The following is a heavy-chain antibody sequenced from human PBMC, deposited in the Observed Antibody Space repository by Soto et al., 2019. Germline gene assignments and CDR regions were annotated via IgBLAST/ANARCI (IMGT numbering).Heavy chain of an antibody. V-gene: IGHV1-69*12. CDR1: GGTFGNTA. J-gene: IGHJ5*02. D-gene: IGHD3-3*01. CDR2: IVPLFGTA. Sequence: QVQLVQSGAEVKEPGSSVNVSCKTSGGTFGNTAVTWVRQVPGQGLEWIGGIVPLFGTANYAQKFRGRVMITADESTSTAYMDPSSLRSDDTAIYYCARDGDPGYSFWSGPLGGGRFEHWGQGTLVTVSS. CDR3: ARDGDPGYSFWSGPLGGGRFEH.